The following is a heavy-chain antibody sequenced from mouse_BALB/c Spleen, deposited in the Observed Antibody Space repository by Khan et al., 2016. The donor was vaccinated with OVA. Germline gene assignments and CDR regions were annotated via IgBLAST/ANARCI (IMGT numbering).Heavy chain of an antibody. V-gene: IGHV5-4*02. J-gene: IGHJ3*01. CDR3: VRGYYGSPCAY. Sequence: EVELVESGGGLVKPGGSLKLSCVDSGFTFSDYYMYWVRQTPEKRLDWVATISDGGIYTYYPDSVKARFTISRDDANNNLFLQMSRLKAEDAAMFYGVRGYYGSPCAYWGQGTLVTVYA. CDR2: ISDGGIYT. CDR1: GFTFSDYY. D-gene: IGHD1-1*02.